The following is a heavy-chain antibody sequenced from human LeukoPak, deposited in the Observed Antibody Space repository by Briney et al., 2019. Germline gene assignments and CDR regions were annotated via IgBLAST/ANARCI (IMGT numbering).Heavy chain of an antibody. CDR2: ISYDGSNK. Sequence: GGSLRLSCAASGFTFSSYAMHWVRQAPGKGLEWVAVISYDGSNKYYADSVKGRFTISRDNSKNTLYLQMNSLRAEDTAVYYCARSAEGYSYGDNWGQGTLVTVSS. V-gene: IGHV3-30-3*01. D-gene: IGHD5-18*01. CDR1: GFTFSSYA. CDR3: ARSAEGYSYGDN. J-gene: IGHJ4*02.